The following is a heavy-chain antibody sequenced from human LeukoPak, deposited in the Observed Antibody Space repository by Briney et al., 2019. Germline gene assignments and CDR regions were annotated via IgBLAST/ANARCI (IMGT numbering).Heavy chain of an antibody. V-gene: IGHV1-2*02. CDR3: ARGYYGSGGPYYFDY. CDR1: GYTFTGYY. J-gene: IGHJ4*02. Sequence: ASVKVSCKASGYTFTGYYMHWVRQAPGQGLEWMGWINPNRGGTNYAQKFQGRVTMTRDTSISTAYMELSRLRSDDTAVYYCARGYYGSGGPYYFDYWGQGTLVTVSS. D-gene: IGHD3-10*01. CDR2: INPNRGGT.